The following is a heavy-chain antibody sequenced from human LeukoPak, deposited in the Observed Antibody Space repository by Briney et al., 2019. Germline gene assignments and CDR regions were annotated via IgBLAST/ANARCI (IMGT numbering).Heavy chain of an antibody. CDR1: GGSISSSSYY. V-gene: IGHV4-39*07. CDR3: ARADSYYYYYYMDV. Sequence: SETLSLTCTVSGGSISSSSYYWGWIRQPPGKGLEWIGSIYYSGSTNYNPSLKSRVTISVDTSKNQFSLKLSSVTAADTAVYCCARADSYYYYYYMDVWGKGTTVTVSS. J-gene: IGHJ6*03. CDR2: IYYSGST.